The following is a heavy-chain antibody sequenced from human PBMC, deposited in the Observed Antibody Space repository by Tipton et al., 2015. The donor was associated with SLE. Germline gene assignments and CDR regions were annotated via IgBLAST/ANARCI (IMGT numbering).Heavy chain of an antibody. CDR1: GGSFSGYY. V-gene: IGHV4-34*01. D-gene: IGHD6-6*01. CDR2: INHSGST. Sequence: TLSLTCAVYGGSFSGYYWSWIRQPPGKGLEWIGEINHSGSTNYNPSLKSRVTISVDTSKNQFSLKLSSVTAADTAVYYCARPRVWQLASPFDYWGQGTLVTVSS. J-gene: IGHJ4*02. CDR3: ARPRVWQLASPFDY.